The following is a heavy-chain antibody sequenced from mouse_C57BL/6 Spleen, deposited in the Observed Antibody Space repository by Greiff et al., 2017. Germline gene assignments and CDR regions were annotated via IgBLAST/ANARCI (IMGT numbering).Heavy chain of an antibody. D-gene: IGHD2-2*01. V-gene: IGHV1-55*01. CDR2: IYPGSGST. CDR3: ARSDGYEGGYFDY. J-gene: IGHJ2*01. Sequence: QVQLQQPGAELVKPGASVKMSCKASGYTFTSYWITWVKQRPGQGLEWIGDIYPGSGSTNYNEKFTSKATLTVDTSSSTAYMQLSSLTSEDSAVYYCARSDGYEGGYFDYWGQGTTLTVSS. CDR1: GYTFTSYW.